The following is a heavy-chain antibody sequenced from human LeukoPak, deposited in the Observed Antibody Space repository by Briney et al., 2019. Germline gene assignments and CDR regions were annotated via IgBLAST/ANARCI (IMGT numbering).Heavy chain of an antibody. CDR2: ISSSSSYV. CDR1: GFTFSSYS. Sequence: RGSLGLSCAASGFTFSSYSMNWVRQAPGKGLEWVSSISSSSSYVYYADSVKGRFTISRDNAKNSLYLQMNGLRAEDTAVYYCARDPWGGSGDWGQGTLVTVSS. D-gene: IGHD3-10*01. J-gene: IGHJ4*02. V-gene: IGHV3-21*01. CDR3: ARDPWGGSGD.